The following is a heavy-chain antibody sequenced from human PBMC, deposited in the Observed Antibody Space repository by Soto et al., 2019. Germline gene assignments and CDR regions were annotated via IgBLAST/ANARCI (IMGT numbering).Heavy chain of an antibody. D-gene: IGHD3-10*01. CDR1: GGSISSGGYY. CDR2: IYYSGST. J-gene: IGHJ5*02. V-gene: IGHV4-31*03. Sequence: QVQLQESGPGLVKPSQTLSLTCTVSGGSISSGGYYWSWIRQHPGKGLEWIGYIYYSGSTYYNPSLKSRVTLSVDTSKNQFSLKLSSVTAADTAVYYCARAPRVSGEDNWFDPWGQGTLVTVSS. CDR3: ARAPRVSGEDNWFDP.